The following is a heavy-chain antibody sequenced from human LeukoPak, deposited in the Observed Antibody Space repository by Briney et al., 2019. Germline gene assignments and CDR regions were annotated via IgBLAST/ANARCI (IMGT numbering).Heavy chain of an antibody. CDR3: AGLVGRYSSGLYYYYFDY. V-gene: IGHV3-7*03. Sequence: GGSLRLSCAASGFTFRSYWMRWVRQAPGKGLEWVANIKQDGSEKNYVDSVKGRFTISRDNAKNSLYLQMNSLRAEDTAVYYCAGLVGRYSSGLYYYYFDYWGQGTLVTVSS. J-gene: IGHJ4*02. D-gene: IGHD3-22*01. CDR2: IKQDGSEK. CDR1: GFTFRSYW.